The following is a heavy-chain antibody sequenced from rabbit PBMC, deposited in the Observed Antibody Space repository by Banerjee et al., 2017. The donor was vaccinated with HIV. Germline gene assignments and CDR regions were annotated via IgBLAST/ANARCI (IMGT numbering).Heavy chain of an antibody. CDR2: INTNSGNA. V-gene: IGHV1S40*01. J-gene: IGHJ4*01. Sequence: QSLEESGGDLVKPGASLTLTCTASGFSFSNKYEMCWVRQAPGKGREWIACINTNSGNAVYAGWAKCRFTISKSSSTTVTLQMTSLTAADTATYFCARYAYGDVGYNLWGPGTLVTVS. CDR3: ARYAYGDVGYNL. D-gene: IGHD6-1*01. CDR1: GFSFSNKYE.